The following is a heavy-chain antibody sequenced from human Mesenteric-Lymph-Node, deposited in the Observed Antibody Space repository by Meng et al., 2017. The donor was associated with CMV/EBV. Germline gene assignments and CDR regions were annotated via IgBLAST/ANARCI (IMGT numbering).Heavy chain of an antibody. Sequence: ASVKVSCKASGFTFSHYGFTWVRQGPGQGLEWMGWISAANGNAKYAQNVQGRVTMTTDTPTTTVYMELSSLKSDDTAVYYCARETLWGTQDNAFDIWGQGTMVTVSS. CDR1: GFTFSHYG. J-gene: IGHJ3*02. CDR2: ISAANGNA. V-gene: IGHV1-18*01. CDR3: ARETLWGTQDNAFDI. D-gene: IGHD3-16*01.